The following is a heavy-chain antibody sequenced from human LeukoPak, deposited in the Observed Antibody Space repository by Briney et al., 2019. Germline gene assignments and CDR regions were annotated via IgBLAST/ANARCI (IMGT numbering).Heavy chain of an antibody. CDR2: VFYSETT. Sequence: SETLSLTCTVSGGTVSGGSLSNYYWSWIRQPVGKGLEWLGYVFYSETTNYNPSLKSRVTISVDTSKNQFSLKLSSVTATDTAVYYCARHPYGDYGLFSDYWGQGTLVTVSS. D-gene: IGHD4-17*01. CDR3: ARHPYGDYGLFSDY. J-gene: IGHJ4*02. CDR1: GGTVSGGSLSNYY. V-gene: IGHV4-61*10.